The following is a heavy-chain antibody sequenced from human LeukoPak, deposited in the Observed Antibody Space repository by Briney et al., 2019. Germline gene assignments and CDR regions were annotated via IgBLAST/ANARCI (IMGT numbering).Heavy chain of an antibody. CDR3: ARDSAQVATIDY. CDR1: GDSISSGDYY. CDR2: IHYSGST. V-gene: IGHV4-30-4*01. J-gene: IGHJ4*02. D-gene: IGHD5-12*01. Sequence: SQTLSLTCTVSGDSISSGDYYWSWIRQPPGKGLEWIGYIHYSGSTYYNPSLNSRVIISLDPSKRQFSLKLSSVTAADTAVYYCARDSAQVATIDYWGQGTLVTVSS.